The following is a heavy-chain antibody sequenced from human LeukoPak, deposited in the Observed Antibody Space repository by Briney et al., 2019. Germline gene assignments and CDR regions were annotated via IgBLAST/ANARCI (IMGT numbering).Heavy chain of an antibody. J-gene: IGHJ6*02. CDR2: IYSDGST. Sequence: PGGSLRLSCAASGFTVSSNYMSWVRQAPGKGLEWVSIIYSDGSTYYADPGKGRFTISRDNSKNTLYLQLNSMRAEDTAVYYCARDQGGSGRPYYYGMDVWGQGTTVTVSS. CDR3: ARDQGGSGRPYYYGMDV. D-gene: IGHD3-10*01. CDR1: GFTVSSNY. V-gene: IGHV3-66*02.